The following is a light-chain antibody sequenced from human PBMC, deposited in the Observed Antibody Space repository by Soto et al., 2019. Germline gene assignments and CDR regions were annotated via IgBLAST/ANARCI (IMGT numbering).Light chain of an antibody. Sequence: DIQMTQSPSTLSASVGDRVTITCRASDSISTWLAWYQQKPGKAPNLLIYDASKLLSGVPSRFSGSGSDTEFTLTIDSLQPDDFATYYCQEYNTFSGTFGQGTTVEI. J-gene: IGKJ1*01. CDR3: QEYNTFSGT. CDR2: DAS. V-gene: IGKV1-5*01. CDR1: DSISTW.